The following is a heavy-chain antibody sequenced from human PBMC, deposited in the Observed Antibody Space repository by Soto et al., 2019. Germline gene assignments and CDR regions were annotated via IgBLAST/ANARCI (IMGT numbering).Heavy chain of an antibody. V-gene: IGHV4-31*03. D-gene: IGHD2-2*01. CDR1: GGSISSGGYY. CDR3: ARGVVPAAMYY. CDR2: IYYSGST. Sequence: PSETLSLTCTVSGGSISSGGYYWSWIRQHPGKGLEWIGYIYYSGSTYYNPSLKSRVTISVDTSKNQFSLKLSSVTAADTAVYYCARGVVPAAMYYWGQGTLVTVSS. J-gene: IGHJ4*02.